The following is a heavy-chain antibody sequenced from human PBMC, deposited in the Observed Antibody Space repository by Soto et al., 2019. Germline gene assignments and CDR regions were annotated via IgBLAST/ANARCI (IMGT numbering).Heavy chain of an antibody. CDR1: GYSFTSYW. CDR3: ARRYCSSTSCYSLHYYYGIDV. Sequence: EVQLVQSGAEVKKPGESLKISCKGSGYSFTSYWIGWVRQMPGKGLEWMGIIYPGDSDTRYSPSFQGQVTISADKSISTAYLQWSSLKASDTAMYYCARRYCSSTSCYSLHYYYGIDVWGQGTTVTVSS. V-gene: IGHV5-51*01. CDR2: IYPGDSDT. J-gene: IGHJ6*02. D-gene: IGHD2-2*01.